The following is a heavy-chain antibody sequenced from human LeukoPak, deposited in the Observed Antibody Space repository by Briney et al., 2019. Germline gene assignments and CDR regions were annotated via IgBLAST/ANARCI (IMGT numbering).Heavy chain of an antibody. J-gene: IGHJ6*02. CDR3: ARATGDRSLLNYYCGMDV. CDR2: IIPIFGTA. D-gene: IGHD7-27*01. CDR1: GGTFSSYA. V-gene: IGHV1-69*01. Sequence: SAKVSCKASGGTFSSYAISWVRQAPGQGLEWMGGIIPIFGTANYAQKFQGRVTITADESTSTAYMELSSLRSEDTAVYYCARATGDRSLLNYYCGMDVWGQGTTVTVSS.